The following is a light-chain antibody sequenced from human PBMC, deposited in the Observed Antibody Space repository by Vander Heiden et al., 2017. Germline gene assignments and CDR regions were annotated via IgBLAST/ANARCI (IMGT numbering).Light chain of an antibody. CDR3: QQTNSFPHT. Sequence: DIQMTQSPSSVSASVGDRVTITCRASQDIRTWLAWYQQKPGKAPILLISAASSLQSGVPSRFNGSGSGTDFTLTISSLQPEDFATYYCQQTNSFPHTFGQGTKLEMK. V-gene: IGKV1-12*01. J-gene: IGKJ2*01. CDR1: QDIRTW. CDR2: AAS.